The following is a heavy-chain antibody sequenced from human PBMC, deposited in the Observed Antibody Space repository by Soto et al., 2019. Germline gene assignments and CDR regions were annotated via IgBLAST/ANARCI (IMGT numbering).Heavy chain of an antibody. CDR2: IYHSGST. J-gene: IGHJ4*02. D-gene: IGHD2-15*01. V-gene: IGHV4-4*02. CDR1: SGSISTANW. Sequence: QVPLQESGPRLVRPSGTLSLTCTVSSGSISTANWWCWVRQPPGRGLEWIGEIYHSGSTNYNLSLKSRVTLSVDKSKNQFSLRLSSVIAADTATYYCARRGGGVVLAATTPFDYWGQGTLVTVSS. CDR3: ARRGGGVVLAATTPFDY.